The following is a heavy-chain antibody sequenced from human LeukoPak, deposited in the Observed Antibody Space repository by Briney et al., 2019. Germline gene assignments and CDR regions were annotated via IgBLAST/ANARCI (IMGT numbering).Heavy chain of an antibody. V-gene: IGHV4-59*02. CDR1: NGAVKNYY. CDR2: FLYSGTT. D-gene: IGHD4/OR15-4a*01. CDR3: ATLVYGGRRYHFNT. Sequence: SETLSLTCSVSNGAVKNYYWTWIRQPPGQGLEWIGNFLYSGTTTYKPSLDNRLTLSIDTSTNTVSLRLRSVTAADTAVYYCATLVYGGRRYHFNTWGQGTLVTVSS. J-gene: IGHJ4*02.